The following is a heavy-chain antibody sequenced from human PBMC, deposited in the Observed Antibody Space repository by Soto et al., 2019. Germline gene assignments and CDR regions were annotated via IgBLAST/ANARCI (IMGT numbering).Heavy chain of an antibody. CDR1: GGSISSGGYY. J-gene: IGHJ4*02. D-gene: IGHD5-18*01. CDR2: IYYSGST. CDR3: ARGEHSYGIDY. Sequence: PSETLSLTCTVSGGSISSGGYYWSWIRQHPGKGLEWIGYIYYSGSTYYNPSLKSRVTISVDTSKNQFSLKLSSVTAADTAVYYCARGEHSYGIDYWGQGTLVTVS. V-gene: IGHV4-31*03.